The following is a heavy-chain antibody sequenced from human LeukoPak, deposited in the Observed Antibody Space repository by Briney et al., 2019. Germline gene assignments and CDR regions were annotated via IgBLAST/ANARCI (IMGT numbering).Heavy chain of an antibody. CDR2: IKTDGSEK. J-gene: IGHJ4*02. Sequence: GGSLRLSCPASGFTFSNSWMSWVRQAPGKGLEWVANIKTDGSEKYYVDSVKGRFTISKDNAKNSLYLQMNSLRVEDTAMYYCARSTAGLDYWGQGTLVTVSS. CDR3: ARSTAGLDY. V-gene: IGHV3-7*01. CDR1: GFTFSNSW. D-gene: IGHD5-18*01.